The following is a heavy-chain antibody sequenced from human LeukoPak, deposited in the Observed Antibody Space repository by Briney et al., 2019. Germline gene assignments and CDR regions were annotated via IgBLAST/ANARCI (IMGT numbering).Heavy chain of an antibody. D-gene: IGHD1-1*01. Sequence: TGGSLRLSCAASGFTFSSYAMTWVRQAPGKGLEWVSAIGNIGSSTYYADSVKGRFTISRDNSKNTLYLQMNSLRAEDTAVFYCAKGYRPDYWGQGTLVTVSS. CDR3: AKGYRPDY. CDR2: IGNIGSST. CDR1: GFTFSSYA. J-gene: IGHJ4*02. V-gene: IGHV3-23*01.